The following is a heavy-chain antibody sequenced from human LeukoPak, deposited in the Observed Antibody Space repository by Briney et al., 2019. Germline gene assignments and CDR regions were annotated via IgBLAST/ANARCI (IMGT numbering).Heavy chain of an antibody. Sequence: SVRLSCAASGFSFLSYGMHWVRQAPGKALEGVGVISEDGRNKKYADSVKGRFTISRDNSQDTLYLQMNSLRVEDTAVYYCAKRPSDYGDYVTYFDYWGQGTLVTVSS. V-gene: IGHV3-30*18. CDR1: GFSFLSYG. CDR3: AKRPSDYGDYVTYFDY. D-gene: IGHD4-17*01. CDR2: ISEDGRNK. J-gene: IGHJ4*02.